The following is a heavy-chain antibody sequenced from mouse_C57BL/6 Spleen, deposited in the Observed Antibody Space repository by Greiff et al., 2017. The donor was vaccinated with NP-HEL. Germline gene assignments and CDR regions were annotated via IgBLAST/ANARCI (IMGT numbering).Heavy chain of an antibody. CDR3: ARGGFITTVVNAMDY. CDR1: GYTFTSYW. Sequence: QVQLQQPGAELVKPGASVKLSCKASGYTFTSYWMHWVKQRPGQGLEWIGMIHPNSGSTNYTEKFKSKATLTVDKSSSTAYMQLSSLTSEDSAVYYCARGGFITTVVNAMDYWGQGTSVTVSS. J-gene: IGHJ4*01. CDR2: IHPNSGST. V-gene: IGHV1-64*01. D-gene: IGHD1-1*01.